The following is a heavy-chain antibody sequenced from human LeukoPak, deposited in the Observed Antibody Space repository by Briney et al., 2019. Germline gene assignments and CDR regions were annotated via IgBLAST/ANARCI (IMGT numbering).Heavy chain of an antibody. D-gene: IGHD2-21*01. V-gene: IGHV3-23*01. CDR1: GFTFSSYA. CDR3: AGGYCGGDCYSFAFDI. J-gene: IGHJ3*02. CDR2: ISGSGGST. Sequence: GGSLRLSCAASGFTFSSYAMSWVRQAPGEGLEGVSAISGSGGSTYYADSVKGRFTISRDNSKNTLYLQMNSLRAEDTAVYYCAGGYCGGDCYSFAFDIWGQGPMVTVSS.